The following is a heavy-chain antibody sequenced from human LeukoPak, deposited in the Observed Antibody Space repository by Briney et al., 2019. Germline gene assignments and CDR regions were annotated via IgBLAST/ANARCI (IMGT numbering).Heavy chain of an antibody. J-gene: IGHJ4*02. Sequence: SVKVSCKASGGTFSSYAISWVRQAPGQGLEWMGGIIPIFGTADYAQKFQGRVTITADESTSTAYMELSSLRSEDTAVYYCARGGVGATLTFDYWGQGTLVTVSS. CDR3: ARGGVGATLTFDY. CDR2: IIPIFGTA. D-gene: IGHD1-26*01. V-gene: IGHV1-69*13. CDR1: GGTFSSYA.